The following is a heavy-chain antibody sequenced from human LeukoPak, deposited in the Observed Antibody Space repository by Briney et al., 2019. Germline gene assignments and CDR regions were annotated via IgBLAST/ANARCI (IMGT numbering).Heavy chain of an antibody. CDR1: GDSISSGDDY. D-gene: IGHD2-15*01. J-gene: IGHJ4*02. CDR2: IYYSGTT. V-gene: IGHV4-30-4*01. CDR3: ARLVGYYSRGSCYHFDY. Sequence: SQTLSLTCTVSGDSISSGDDYWSWIRQPPGKGLGWIGYIYYSGTTYYNPSLKSRASISVDTSKNQFSLKLSSVTAADTAVYFCARLVGYYSRGSCYHFDYWGQGSLVTVSS.